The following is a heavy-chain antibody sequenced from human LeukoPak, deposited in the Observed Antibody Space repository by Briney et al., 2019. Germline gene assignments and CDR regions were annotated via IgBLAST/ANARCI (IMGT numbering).Heavy chain of an antibody. Sequence: SGGSLRLSCAASGFTFSSYAMNWVRQAPGRGLEWVSVITGSGGSTYHADSVKGRFIISRDNSKNTLYLQMNSLRAEDTAVYYCAKDRLGFLGYFQHWGQGTLVTVSS. CDR2: ITGSGGST. J-gene: IGHJ1*01. V-gene: IGHV3-23*01. CDR3: AKDRLGFLGYFQH. D-gene: IGHD4-11*01. CDR1: GFTFSSYA.